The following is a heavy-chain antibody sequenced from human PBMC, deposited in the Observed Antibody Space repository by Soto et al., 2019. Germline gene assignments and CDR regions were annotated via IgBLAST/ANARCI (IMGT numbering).Heavy chain of an antibody. CDR2: IYYGEST. J-gene: IGHJ4*02. D-gene: IGHD4-17*01. V-gene: IGHV4-30-4*01. CDR3: ARDMGSAMTTRIFDH. Sequence: QVLGQESGPGLVKPSHTLTLSCTVSGGSVDSGNHYWNWIRQPPGKGLEWIGYIYYGESTYYNPSLKSRATISVDTSQSRFSLRLTSVTAADTAVYYCARDMGSAMTTRIFDHWGQGTLVTVSS. CDR1: GGSVDSGNHY.